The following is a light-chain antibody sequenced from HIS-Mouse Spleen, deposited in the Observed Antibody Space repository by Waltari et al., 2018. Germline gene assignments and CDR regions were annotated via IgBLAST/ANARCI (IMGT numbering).Light chain of an antibody. CDR2: DDS. CDR3: QVWDSSSDHVV. CDR1: NIGSKS. V-gene: IGLV3-21*03. Sequence: SYVLTQPPSVSVAPGKTARITCGGNNIGSKSVHWYQQKPGQAPVLVVFDDSDRPSGIPERCSGSNAGNTATLTSSRVEAGDEADYYCQVWDSSSDHVVFGGGTKLTVL. J-gene: IGLJ2*01.